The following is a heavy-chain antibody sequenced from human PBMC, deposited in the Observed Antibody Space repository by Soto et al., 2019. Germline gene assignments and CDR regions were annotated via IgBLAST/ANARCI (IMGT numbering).Heavy chain of an antibody. J-gene: IGHJ6*02. V-gene: IGHV3-74*03. CDR2: INSDGSST. CDR1: GFDFVNPW. Sequence: EVQLVESGGGFVQPGGSWGLPGAASGFDFVNPWRNWVRQVPGKGLVWVSHINSDGSSTTYADSVKGRFTISRDNARTTVYLQLDSLRVEDTAVYYCARDKSYALAVWGQGTTVTVSS. D-gene: IGHD4-17*01. CDR3: ARDKSYALAV.